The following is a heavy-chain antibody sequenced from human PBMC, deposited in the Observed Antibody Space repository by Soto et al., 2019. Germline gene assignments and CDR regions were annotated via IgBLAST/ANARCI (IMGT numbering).Heavy chain of an antibody. Sequence: GWSLRLSCAASGFTFISYAMHWVRQAPGKGLEWVAVISYDGSNKYYADSVKGRFTISRDNSKNTLYLQMNSLRAEDTAVYYCARDDGYSYGPGFDYWGQGTLVTVSS. J-gene: IGHJ4*02. CDR3: ARDDGYSYGPGFDY. V-gene: IGHV3-30-3*01. CDR1: GFTFISYA. CDR2: ISYDGSNK. D-gene: IGHD5-18*01.